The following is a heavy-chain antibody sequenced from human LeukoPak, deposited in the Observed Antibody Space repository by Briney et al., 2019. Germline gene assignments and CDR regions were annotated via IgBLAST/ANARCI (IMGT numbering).Heavy chain of an antibody. CDR2: VSHSGTT. J-gene: IGHJ5*01. V-gene: IGHV4-38-2*02. CDR1: GHSITTGYF. D-gene: IGHD2-15*01. CDR3: VTDVLLCGGSICNFFDP. Sequence: SETLSLTCSVSGHSITTGYFWAWIRQSPGKGLEWIASVSHSGTTHYNPPLKSRVTIALDTSGNQLSLKLSSVTAADTAVYYCVTDVLLCGGSICNFFDPWGQGTLVTVSS.